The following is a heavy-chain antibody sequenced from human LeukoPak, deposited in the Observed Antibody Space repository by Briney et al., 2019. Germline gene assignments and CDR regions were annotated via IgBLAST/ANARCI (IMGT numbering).Heavy chain of an antibody. Sequence: ASVKVSCKASGYTFRYAINWVRQAPGQGLEWMGWISAYNGYTNSTQRLQGRVTMTTETSTSTAYMELRSLRSDDTAVYYCARGQANRLLWVGELLSNINPFDYWGQGTLVTVSS. CDR3: ARGQANRLLWVGELLSNINPFDY. CDR1: GYTFRYA. J-gene: IGHJ4*02. CDR2: ISAYNGYT. V-gene: IGHV1-18*01. D-gene: IGHD3-10*01.